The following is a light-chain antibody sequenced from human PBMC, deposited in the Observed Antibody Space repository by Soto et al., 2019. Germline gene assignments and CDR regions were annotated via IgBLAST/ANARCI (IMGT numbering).Light chain of an antibody. J-gene: IGLJ3*02. CDR2: SAN. CDR3: LMYYGGAWV. V-gene: IGLV7-43*01. CDR1: TGAVTSGYY. Sequence: QAVVTQETSLTVSPGGTVTLTCASSTGAVTSGYYPSWFQQKPGQAPRALIHSANNKHSWTPARFSGSLLGGKAALTLSGAQREDEAEYYCLMYYGGAWVFGGGTKLTVL.